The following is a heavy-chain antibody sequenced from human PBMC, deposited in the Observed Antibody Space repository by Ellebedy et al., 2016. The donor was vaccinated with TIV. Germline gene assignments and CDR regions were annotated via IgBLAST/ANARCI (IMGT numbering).Heavy chain of an antibody. CDR2: ISGSGGST. CDR1: GFTFSSYA. D-gene: IGHD6-19*01. CDR3: AKDPPIAVAGFTEGY. Sequence: GESLKISCAASGFTFSSYAMSWVRQAPGKGLEWVSAISGSGGSTYYADSVKGRFTISRDNSKNTLYLQMNTLRAEDTAVYYCAKDPPIAVAGFTEGYWGQGTLVTVSS. V-gene: IGHV3-23*01. J-gene: IGHJ4*02.